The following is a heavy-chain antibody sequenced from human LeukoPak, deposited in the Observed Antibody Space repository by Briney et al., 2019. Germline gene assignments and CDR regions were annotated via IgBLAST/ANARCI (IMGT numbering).Heavy chain of an antibody. D-gene: IGHD5-24*01. Sequence: GSLRLSCAASGFTFSSYEMNWVRQPPGKGLEWIGSKFYFGRTYHNPSLTSRVTTSIDGSKSQFSLNLTSVTAADTAVYYCASQRAGGYNYWYFDVWGRGTLVTVSS. CDR2: KFYFGRT. CDR3: ASQRAGGYNYWYFDV. V-gene: IGHV4-39*01. CDR1: GFTFSSYE. J-gene: IGHJ2*01.